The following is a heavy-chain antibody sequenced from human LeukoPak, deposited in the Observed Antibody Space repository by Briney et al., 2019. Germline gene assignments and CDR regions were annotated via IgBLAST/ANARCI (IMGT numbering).Heavy chain of an antibody. CDR2: IYSSGST. D-gene: IGHD6-13*01. CDR1: GDSISSYY. V-gene: IGHV4-4*07. CDR3: ARGPYSRSWFAKYYFYY. Sequence: SETLSLTCTVSGDSISSYYWSWIRQPAGKRLEWIGRIYSSGSTIYNPSLKSRVTISVDTSKNQFSLKLSSVTAADTAVYYCARGPYSRSWFAKYYFYYWGQGTLVTVS. J-gene: IGHJ4*02.